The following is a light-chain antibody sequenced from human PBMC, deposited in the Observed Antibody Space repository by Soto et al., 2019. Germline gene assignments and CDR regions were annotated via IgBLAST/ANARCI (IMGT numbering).Light chain of an antibody. CDR3: TSWDDSLNGRI. Sequence: QSVLTQPPSASETPGQRVTMSCSGSNSNIGTNAVSWYQQLPGTAPKLLIYNDNLRPSGVPDRFSGSKSVTSASLAISGLQSDDEAVYYCTSWDDSLNGRIFGGGTKVTVL. CDR1: NSNIGTNA. V-gene: IGLV1-44*01. CDR2: NDN. J-gene: IGLJ2*01.